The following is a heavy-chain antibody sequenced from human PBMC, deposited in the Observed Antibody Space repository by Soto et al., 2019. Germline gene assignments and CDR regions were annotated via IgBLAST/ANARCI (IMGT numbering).Heavy chain of an antibody. CDR2: IYWDDDK. Sequence: QINLNESGPTVVRPTETLTLTCRFSGFSLTTSGVGVGWIRQSPGKAPEWLALIYWDDDKRYSASLKSRLTITKDSSKNQVVLTVSDLDPTDTATYYCANRVLRTVFGLVTTTAIYFDFWCQGTPVSVSS. D-gene: IGHD3-3*01. CDR3: ANRVLRTVFGLVTTTAIYFDF. CDR1: GFSLTTSGVG. J-gene: IGHJ4*02. V-gene: IGHV2-5*02.